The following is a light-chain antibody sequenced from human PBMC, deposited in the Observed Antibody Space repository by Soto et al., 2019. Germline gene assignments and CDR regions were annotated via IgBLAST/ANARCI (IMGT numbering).Light chain of an antibody. CDR2: QDT. J-gene: IGLJ2*01. V-gene: IGLV3-1*01. CDR3: QAWDSSTAV. Sequence: SYELTQPPSVSVSPGQTASITCSGDKLGDKSASWYQQKPGQSPVLVMYQDTMRPSGIPERFSGSNSGNTATLTISGTQAVDEADYYCQAWDSSTAVFGGGTKVTVL. CDR1: KLGDKS.